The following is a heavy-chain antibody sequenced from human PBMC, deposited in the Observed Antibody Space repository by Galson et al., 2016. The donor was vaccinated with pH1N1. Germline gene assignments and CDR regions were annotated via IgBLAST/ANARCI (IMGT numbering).Heavy chain of an antibody. V-gene: IGHV1-69*06. CDR2: ISPIFGSI. J-gene: IGHJ6*02. Sequence: SVKVSCKASGGTFSNSAISWVRQAPGQGLEWMGGISPIFGSINYAQRFQGRLTITADIFTNTAYMDMSGLRVEDTVIYYCATAGPLVREILYYSYAIDVWGQGTTVTVSS. CDR3: ATAGPLVREILYYSYAIDV. D-gene: IGHD3-10*01. CDR1: GGTFSNSA.